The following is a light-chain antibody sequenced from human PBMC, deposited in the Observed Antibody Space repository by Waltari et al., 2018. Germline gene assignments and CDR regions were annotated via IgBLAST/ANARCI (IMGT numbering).Light chain of an antibody. CDR3: QQFNSYPYT. J-gene: IGKJ2*01. V-gene: IGKV1-13*02. CDR1: QGISSA. CDR2: DAS. Sequence: AIQLTQSPSSLSASVGDRVTITCRASQGISSALAWYQQKPGKAPKLLIYDASSLESGVPSRFSGSGSWTDFTLTISSLQPEDFATDYCQQFNSYPYTFGQGTKLEIK.